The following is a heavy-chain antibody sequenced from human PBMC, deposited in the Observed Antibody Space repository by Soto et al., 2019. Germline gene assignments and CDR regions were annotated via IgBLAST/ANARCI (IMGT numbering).Heavy chain of an antibody. D-gene: IGHD3-3*01. Sequence: PGGSLRLSCAASGFTFSNAWTSWVRQAPGKGLEWVGRIKSKTDGGTTDYAAPVKGRFTISRDDSKNTLYLQMNSLKTEDTAVYYCTTADDFWSGYSYWGQGTLVTVSS. CDR1: GFTFSNAW. CDR2: IKSKTDGGTT. J-gene: IGHJ4*02. CDR3: TTADDFWSGYSY. V-gene: IGHV3-15*01.